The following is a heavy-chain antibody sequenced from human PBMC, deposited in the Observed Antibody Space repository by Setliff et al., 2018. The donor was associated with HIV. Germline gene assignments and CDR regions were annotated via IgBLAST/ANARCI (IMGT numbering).Heavy chain of an antibody. J-gene: IGHJ4*02. Sequence: GGSLRLSCAASGFTFSNAWMSWVRQAPGKGLEWVGRIKRKTDGGTTEYAAPVQGRFTITKDDSENTLYMQMNSLKTEDTGVYWCTRVEYNYDRSDYMGSAFWGQGTQVTVSS. CDR2: IKRKTDGGTT. CDR1: GFTFSNAW. V-gene: IGHV3-15*01. D-gene: IGHD3-22*01. CDR3: TRVEYNYDRSDYMGSAF.